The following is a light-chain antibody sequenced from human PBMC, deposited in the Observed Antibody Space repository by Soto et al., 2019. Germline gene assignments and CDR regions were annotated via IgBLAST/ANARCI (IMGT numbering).Light chain of an antibody. J-gene: IGKJ1*01. CDR1: QSVSSN. CDR2: GAS. Sequence: EIVMTQSPATLSVSPGERATLSCRASQSVSSNLAWYQQKPGQAPRLLIYGASTRATGIPARFSGSGSGTEFPLNSISLPSEDFAVYYCQQYNNWPPGTFGQGTKVEIK. CDR3: QQYNNWPPGT. V-gene: IGKV3-15*01.